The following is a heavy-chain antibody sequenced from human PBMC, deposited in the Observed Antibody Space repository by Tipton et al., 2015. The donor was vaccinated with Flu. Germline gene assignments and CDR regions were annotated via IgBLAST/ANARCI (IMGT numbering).Heavy chain of an antibody. V-gene: IGHV1-2*02. CDR1: GYTFTGYY. Sequence: QVQLVQSGAEVKKPGASVKVSCKASGYTFTGYYMHWVRQAPGQGLEWMGWINPNSGGTNYAQKFQGRVTMTRDTSISTAYMELSRLRSDDTAVYYCARDGETVRYFDPSERPWGQGTLVTVSS. CDR3: ARDGETVRYFDPSERP. D-gene: IGHD3-9*01. J-gene: IGHJ5*02. CDR2: INPNSGGT.